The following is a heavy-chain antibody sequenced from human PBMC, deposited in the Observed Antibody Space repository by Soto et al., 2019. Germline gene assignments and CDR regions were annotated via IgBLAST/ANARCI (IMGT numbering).Heavy chain of an antibody. V-gene: IGHV1-69*13. D-gene: IGHD3-3*02. Sequence: SVKVSCKASGGTFSSSAFSLVRQAPGQGLEWMGGIIPLFRTPDYGQRFQGRVTITADESAGTVYMELRGLRSEDTAVYFCARDKGRQQLGGNYYYITDIWG. CDR1: GGTFSSSA. J-gene: IGHJ6*02. CDR2: IIPLFRTP. CDR3: ARDKGRQQLGGNYYYITDI.